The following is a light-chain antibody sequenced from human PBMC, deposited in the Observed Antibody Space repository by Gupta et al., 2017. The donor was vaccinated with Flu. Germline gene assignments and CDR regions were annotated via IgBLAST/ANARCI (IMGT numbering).Light chain of an antibody. CDR2: GAS. CDR1: QSVSSSY. Sequence: LFLSPGEGATLSCRARQSVSSSYLAWCQQKPGQAPRLLLYGASSSAAGIPDRFSGSGSGTDFTLTISRLEPEDFAVYYCQQYGNSPRFTFGPGTKVDIK. V-gene: IGKV3-20*01. J-gene: IGKJ3*01. CDR3: QQYGNSPRFT.